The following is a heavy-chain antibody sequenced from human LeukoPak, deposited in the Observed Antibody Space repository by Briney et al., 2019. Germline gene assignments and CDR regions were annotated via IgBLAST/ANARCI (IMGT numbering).Heavy chain of an antibody. CDR1: GGSISSSSYY. CDR2: IYYSGST. CDR3: ARSGDDDSSGYYLQGAFDI. V-gene: IGHV4-39*01. J-gene: IGHJ3*02. D-gene: IGHD3-22*01. Sequence: SETLSLTCTVSGGSISSSSYYWGWIRQPPGKGLEWIGSIYYSGSTYHNPSLKSRVTISVDTSKNQFSLKLSSVTAADTAVYYCARSGDDDSSGYYLQGAFDIWGQGTMVTVSS.